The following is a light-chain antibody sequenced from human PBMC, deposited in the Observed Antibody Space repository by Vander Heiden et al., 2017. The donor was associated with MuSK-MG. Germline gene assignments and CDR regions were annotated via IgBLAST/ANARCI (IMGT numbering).Light chain of an antibody. CDR3: QQCADWLT. J-gene: IGKJ5*01. Sequence: IVLTQSPATLSLSPGERANLFCRASQNIYSNLAWYQQKPGQAPRLLIYDASNSAHGTPHRFSGSGPWTDFALTISRRVTDDFAAYSGQQCADWLTFGQGTRLEPK. V-gene: IGKV3-11*01. CDR2: DAS. CDR1: QNIYSN.